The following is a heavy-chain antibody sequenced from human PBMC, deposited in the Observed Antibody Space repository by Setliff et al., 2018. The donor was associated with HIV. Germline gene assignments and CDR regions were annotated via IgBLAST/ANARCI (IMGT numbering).Heavy chain of an antibody. D-gene: IGHD5-18*01. CDR2: LGVRGDT. Sequence: GGSLRLSCVVSGFTLRSYDMYWVRQAPGKGLEWVSGLGVRGDTYNTGSAKGRFAISRESAKNSLYLQMSNLRPEDTGVYYCLRGSIQVPGLDHMDVCGKGTTVTVSS. CDR1: GFTLRSYD. V-gene: IGHV3-13*01. J-gene: IGHJ6*03. CDR3: LRGSIQVPGLDHMDV.